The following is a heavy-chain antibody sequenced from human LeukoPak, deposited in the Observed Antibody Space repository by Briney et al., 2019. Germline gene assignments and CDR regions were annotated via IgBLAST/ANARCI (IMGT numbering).Heavy chain of an antibody. Sequence: PSETLSLTCTVSGGSIRSSYYYWGWIRQPPGKGLEWIGSIYDSGSTYYNPSLKSRVTISVDTSKNQFSLKLNSVTAADTAVYYCATLRGEIDAFDIWGQGTMVTVSS. V-gene: IGHV4-39*01. D-gene: IGHD3-10*01. CDR2: IYDSGST. CDR1: GGSIRSSYYY. CDR3: ATLRGEIDAFDI. J-gene: IGHJ3*02.